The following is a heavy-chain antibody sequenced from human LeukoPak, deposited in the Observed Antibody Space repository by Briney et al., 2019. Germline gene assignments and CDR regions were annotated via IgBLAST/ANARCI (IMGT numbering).Heavy chain of an antibody. CDR1: GGSINSYY. J-gene: IGHJ4*02. V-gene: IGHV4-59*01. D-gene: IGHD6-19*01. Sequence: PSETLSLTCTVSGGSINSYYWSWIRQPPGKGLEWIGDIYYSGSPDYSPSLKSRVTISVATSKTQFSLKMSSVTAADTAVYYCARVRGYSSGWVDYWGQGTLVTVSS. CDR3: ARVRGYSSGWVDY. CDR2: IYYSGSP.